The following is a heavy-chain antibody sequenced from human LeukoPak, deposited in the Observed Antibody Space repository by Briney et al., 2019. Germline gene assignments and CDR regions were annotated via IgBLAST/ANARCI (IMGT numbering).Heavy chain of an antibody. CDR1: GFTFSNAW. CDR3: TTAYYDFWSGYSGYYFDY. Sequence: PGGSLRLSCAASGFTFSNAWMSWVRQAPGKGLEWVGRIKSKTDGGTTDYAAPVKGRFTISRDDSKNTLYLQMNSLKTEDTAVYYCTTAYYDFWSGYSGYYFDYWGQGTLVTVSS. V-gene: IGHV3-15*01. J-gene: IGHJ4*02. CDR2: IKSKTDGGTT. D-gene: IGHD3-3*01.